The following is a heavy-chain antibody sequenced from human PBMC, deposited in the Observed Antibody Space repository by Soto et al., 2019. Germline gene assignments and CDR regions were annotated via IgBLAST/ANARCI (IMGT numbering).Heavy chain of an antibody. CDR1: GGSISSYY. CDR3: ARVGGRYCSGGSCRRTYYYYYYMDV. D-gene: IGHD2-15*01. V-gene: IGHV4-59*01. CDR2: IYYSGST. Sequence: PSETLSLTCTVSGGSISSYYWSWIRQPPGKGLEWIGYIYYSGSTNYNPSLKSRVTISVDTSKNQFSLKLSSVTAADTAVHYCARVGGRYCSGGSCRRTYYYYYYMDVWGKGTTVT. J-gene: IGHJ6*03.